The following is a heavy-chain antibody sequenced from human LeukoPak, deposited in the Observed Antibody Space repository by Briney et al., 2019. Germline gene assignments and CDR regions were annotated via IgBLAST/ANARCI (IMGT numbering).Heavy chain of an antibody. D-gene: IGHD6-19*01. Sequence: SETLSLTCTVSGGSISSYYWSWIRQPPGKGLEWIGYIYYSGSTNYNPSLKSRVTISVDTSKNQFSLKLSSVTAADTAVYYCARAGSGWSSADYYYGMDVWGQGTTVTVSS. J-gene: IGHJ6*02. V-gene: IGHV4-59*08. CDR1: GGSISSYY. CDR2: IYYSGST. CDR3: ARAGSGWSSADYYYGMDV.